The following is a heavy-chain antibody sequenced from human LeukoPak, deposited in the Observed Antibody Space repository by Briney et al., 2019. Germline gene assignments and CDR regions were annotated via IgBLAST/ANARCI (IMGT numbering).Heavy chain of an antibody. V-gene: IGHV3-53*01. CDR3: ARASIAGRFDY. CDR2: IYSGGTT. CDR1: GFTVSSNY. D-gene: IGHD6-6*01. Sequence: TGGSLRLSCAASGFTVSSNYMTWVRQAPGKGLEWVSVIYSGGTTYYADSVKGRFTISRGNSKNTLYLQMNSLRAEDTAMYYCARASIAGRFDYWGQGTLVTVSS. J-gene: IGHJ4*02.